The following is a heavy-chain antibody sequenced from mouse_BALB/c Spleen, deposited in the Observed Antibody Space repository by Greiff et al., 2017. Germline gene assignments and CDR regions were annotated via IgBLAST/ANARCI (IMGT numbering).Heavy chain of an antibody. CDR3: TRRDYYYGSSYAMDY. CDR1: GYTFTSYW. Sequence: VQLQQSGTVLARPGASVKMSCKASGYTFTSYWMHWVKQRPGQGLEWIGAIYPGNSDTSYNQKFKGKAKLTAVTSTSTAYMELSSLTNEDSAVYYCTRRDYYYGSSYAMDYWGQGTSVTVSS. CDR2: IYPGNSDT. V-gene: IGHV1-5*01. D-gene: IGHD1-1*01. J-gene: IGHJ4*01.